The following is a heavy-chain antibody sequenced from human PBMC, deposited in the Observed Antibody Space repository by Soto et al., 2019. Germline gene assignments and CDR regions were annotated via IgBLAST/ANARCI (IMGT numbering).Heavy chain of an antibody. D-gene: IGHD2-15*01. Sequence: EVQLVESGGGLVQPGGSLRLSGAASGFTFSNCGMNWVRQTPGKGLEWVSYISDSGATKHYADSVKGRFTISRDNGKDSLYLQMNSLRDEDTAVYFCARCSRNSCYSYGVDVWGQGATVTVSS. CDR3: ARCSRNSCYSYGVDV. CDR2: ISDSGATK. CDR1: GFTFSNCG. J-gene: IGHJ6*02. V-gene: IGHV3-48*02.